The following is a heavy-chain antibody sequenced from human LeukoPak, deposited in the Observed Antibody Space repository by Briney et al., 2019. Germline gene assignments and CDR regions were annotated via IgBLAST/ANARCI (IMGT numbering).Heavy chain of an antibody. CDR2: IYHSGNT. Sequence: SETLSLTCTVSGYSISSGYYWGWIRPPPGKGLEWIGIIYHSGNTYYNPSLKSRVTMSVDTSKNQFSLRLSPVTAGDPAVYYWARDLTTYYLDDRDYDVGPWGQGALVTVSS. CDR3: ARDLTTYYLDDRDYDVGP. D-gene: IGHD3-16*01. J-gene: IGHJ5*02. CDR1: GYSISSGYY. V-gene: IGHV4-38-2*02.